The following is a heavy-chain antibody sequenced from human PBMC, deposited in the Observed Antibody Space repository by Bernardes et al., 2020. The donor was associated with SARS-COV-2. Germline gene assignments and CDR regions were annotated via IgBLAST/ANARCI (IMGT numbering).Heavy chain of an antibody. CDR2: LNEDGSIT. V-gene: IGHV3-74*01. D-gene: IGHD2-15*01. Sequence: SLRLSCVVSGFTFRTYWMHWVRQAPGKGLEWVSRLNEDGSITTYADSVKGRFTISRDNAKNTLYLQMHSLRVEDKATYYCVRDLAGGSGSWGQGTLVTVSS. J-gene: IGHJ4*02. CDR3: VRDLAGGSGS. CDR1: GFTFRTYW.